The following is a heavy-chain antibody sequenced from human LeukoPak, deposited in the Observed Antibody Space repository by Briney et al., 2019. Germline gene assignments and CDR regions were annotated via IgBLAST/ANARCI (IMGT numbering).Heavy chain of an antibody. V-gene: IGHV4-59*08. Sequence: SETLSLTCTVSGGSISSYYWSWIRQPPGKGLEWIGDIYYSGSTNYNPSLKSRVTISVDTSKNQFSLKLSSVTAADTAVYYCARLYKYSSSLVNAFDIWGQGTMVTVSS. CDR2: IYYSGST. CDR3: ARLYKYSSSLVNAFDI. J-gene: IGHJ3*02. CDR1: GGSISSYY. D-gene: IGHD6-13*01.